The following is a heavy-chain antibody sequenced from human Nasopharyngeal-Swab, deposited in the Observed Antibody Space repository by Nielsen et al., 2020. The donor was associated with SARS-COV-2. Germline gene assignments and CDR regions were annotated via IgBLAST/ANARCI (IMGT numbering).Heavy chain of an antibody. CDR2: ISSSSSYT. J-gene: IGHJ4*02. CDR1: GFTFSDYY. V-gene: IGHV3-11*06. D-gene: IGHD6-13*01. Sequence: GESLKISCVGSGFTFSDYYMSWIRQAPGKGLEWVSYISSSSSYTNYADSVKGRFTISRDNAKNSLYLQMNSLRAEDTAVYYCARRLGAAGYDYWGQGTLVTVSS. CDR3: ARRLGAAGYDY.